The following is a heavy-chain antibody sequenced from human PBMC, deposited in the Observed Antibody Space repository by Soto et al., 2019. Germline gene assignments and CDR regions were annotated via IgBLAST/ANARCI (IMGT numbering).Heavy chain of an antibody. D-gene: IGHD2-2*01. V-gene: IGHV1-69*01. CDR2: IIPIFGTA. J-gene: IGHJ4*02. Sequence: QVQLVQSGAEVKKPGSSVKVSCQASGGTFSSYAISWVRQAPVQGLEWMGGIIPIFGTANYAQKFQGRVTITADESTSKAYMELSSLRSEDTAVYYCARDFGVVPAAEGGYWGQGTLVTVSS. CDR1: GGTFSSYA. CDR3: ARDFGVVPAAEGGY.